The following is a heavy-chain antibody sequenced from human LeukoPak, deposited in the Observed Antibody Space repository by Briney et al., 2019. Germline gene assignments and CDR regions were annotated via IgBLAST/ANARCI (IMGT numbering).Heavy chain of an antibody. CDR2: IYYSGSYSGAT. V-gene: IGHV4-59*12. Sequence: SETLSLTCSVSGGSLSSYYWSWIRQPRGKGLEWIGFIYYSGSYSGATNYNPSLKSRVTISVDTSKNQFSLKLSSVADADTAVYYCARGRGAWIAAAIDYWGQGTLVTVSS. CDR3: ARGRGAWIAAAIDY. J-gene: IGHJ4*02. D-gene: IGHD6-13*01. CDR1: GGSLSSYY.